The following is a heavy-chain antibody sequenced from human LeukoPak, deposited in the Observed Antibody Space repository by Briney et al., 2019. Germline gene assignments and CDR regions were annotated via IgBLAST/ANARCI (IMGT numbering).Heavy chain of an antibody. J-gene: IGHJ3*02. Sequence: SETLSLTCTVSGGSISSGDYYWSWIRQPPGKGLKWIGYIYYSGSTYYNPSLKSRVTISVDTSKNQFSLKLSSVTAADTAVYYCARGPTRFTGAFDIWGQGTMVTVSS. CDR1: GGSISSGDYY. CDR2: IYYSGST. V-gene: IGHV4-30-4*01. D-gene: IGHD1-1*01. CDR3: ARGPTRFTGAFDI.